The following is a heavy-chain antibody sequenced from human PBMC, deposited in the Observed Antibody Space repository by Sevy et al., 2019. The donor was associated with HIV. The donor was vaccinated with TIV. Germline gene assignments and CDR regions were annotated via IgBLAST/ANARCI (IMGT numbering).Heavy chain of an antibody. CDR2: ISSSSSYI. V-gene: IGHV3-21*01. CDR3: ARDRAQVVTAIRFQH. Sequence: GGSLRLSCGASGFTFSSYSMNWVRQAPGKGLEWVSSISSSSSYIYYADSVKGRFTISRDNAKNSLYLQMNSLRAEDTAVYYCARDRAQVVTAIRFQHWGQGTLVTVSS. CDR1: GFTFSSYS. J-gene: IGHJ1*01. D-gene: IGHD2-21*02.